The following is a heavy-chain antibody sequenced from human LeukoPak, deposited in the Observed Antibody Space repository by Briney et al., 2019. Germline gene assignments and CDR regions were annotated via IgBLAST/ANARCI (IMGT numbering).Heavy chain of an antibody. J-gene: IGHJ6*02. CDR1: GFTFSNAW. Sequence: GGSLRLSCAASGFTFSNAWMSWVRQAPGQGLEWIGRIKSKTDGETTEYAAPVKGRFTISRDDSKNTLYLQMNSLKTEDTAVYYCATLRLALAYGVDVWGQGTTVTVSS. CDR2: IKSKTDGETT. D-gene: IGHD5/OR15-5a*01. V-gene: IGHV3-15*01. CDR3: ATLRLALAYGVDV.